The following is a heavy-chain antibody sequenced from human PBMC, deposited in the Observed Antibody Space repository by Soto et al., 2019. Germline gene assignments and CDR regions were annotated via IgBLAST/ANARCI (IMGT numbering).Heavy chain of an antibody. D-gene: IGHD3-10*01. CDR2: IYTGGNT. CDR3: ARDSPYDYGTGSYLYGMDV. V-gene: IGHV3-66*01. J-gene: IGHJ6*02. CDR1: GFTVSTTN. Sequence: EVPLVESGGGLVQPGGFLRLSCAASGFTVSTTNMIWVRQAPGTGLEWVSVIYTGGNTYFADSVRGRFTISRDNSKNTLYLQMNTLRAEDTAVYYCARDSPYDYGTGSYLYGMDVWGQGTTVTVSS.